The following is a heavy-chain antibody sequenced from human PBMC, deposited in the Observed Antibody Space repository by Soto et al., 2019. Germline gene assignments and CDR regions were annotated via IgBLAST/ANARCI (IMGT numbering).Heavy chain of an antibody. Sequence: QVQLQQSGPRLVKPSETLSLTCTVSSGPDRSHNWGWIRQPPGRGLEWIGYVYYTGDTAYNPSLRCRVSRSAYTSTNSISLTLNSVTAADTAVYYCVRQGIDYLHGLVDVWGQGTTVSVSS. J-gene: IGHJ6*02. CDR3: VRQGIDYLHGLVDV. V-gene: IGHV4-59*08. D-gene: IGHD4-17*01. CDR2: VYYTGDT. CDR1: SGPDRSHN.